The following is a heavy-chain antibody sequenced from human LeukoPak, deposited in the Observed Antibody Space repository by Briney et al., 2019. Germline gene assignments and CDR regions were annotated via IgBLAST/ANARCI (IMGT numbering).Heavy chain of an antibody. J-gene: IGHJ5*02. D-gene: IGHD3-10*01. V-gene: IGHV4-59*01. CDR2: IYYSGST. CDR1: GGSISSYY. Sequence: PSETLSLTCTVSGGSISSYYWSWIRQPPGKGLEWIGFIYYSGSTHYKPSLKSRVTISVETSKNQFSLKLKSVTAADTAVYYCARGGYYGSGNDFRFDPWGQGTLVTVSS. CDR3: ARGGYYGSGNDFRFDP.